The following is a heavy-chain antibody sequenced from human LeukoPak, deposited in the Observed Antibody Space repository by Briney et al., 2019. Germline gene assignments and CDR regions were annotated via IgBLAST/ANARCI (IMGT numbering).Heavy chain of an antibody. D-gene: IGHD2-2*03. CDR2: TSRSSGA. Sequence: PGGSLRLSCAASGFTFGSYAMSWVRQAPGKGLEWVSGTSRSSGAHYTDSVKGRFTISRDNSKDTLYLQMDSLRAEDTAVCYCAQGGYFAFDKWGQGTMVTVSS. CDR3: AQGGYFAFDK. J-gene: IGHJ3*02. CDR1: GFTFGSYA. V-gene: IGHV3-23*01.